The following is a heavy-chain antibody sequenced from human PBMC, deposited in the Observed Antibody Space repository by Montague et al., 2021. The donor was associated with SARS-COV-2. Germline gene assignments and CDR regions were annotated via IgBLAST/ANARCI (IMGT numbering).Heavy chain of an antibody. V-gene: IGHV3-48*03. Sequence: FLRLSCAASGFTFSSYEMNWVRQAPGKGLEWVSYISSSGSTIYYADSVKGRFTISRDNAKNSLYLQMNSLRAEDTAVYYCASEQYCSGGSCFYDAFDIWGQGTMVTVSS. CDR1: GFTFSSYE. CDR2: ISSSGSTI. J-gene: IGHJ3*02. CDR3: ASEQYCSGGSCFYDAFDI. D-gene: IGHD2-15*01.